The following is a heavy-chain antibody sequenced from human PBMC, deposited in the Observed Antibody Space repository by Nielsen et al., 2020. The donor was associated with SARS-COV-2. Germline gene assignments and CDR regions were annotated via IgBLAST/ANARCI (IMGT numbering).Heavy chain of an antibody. Sequence: GESLKISCVASGFSFSDYYMSWIRQAPGKGLEWISYISSGSTSTLYADSVKGRFTISRANAKNSLFLQMNSLRAEDTAVYYCARDRATVTSWGDAFDIWGQGTMVTVSS. V-gene: IGHV3-11*05. CDR1: GFSFSDYY. CDR2: ISSGSTST. J-gene: IGHJ3*02. CDR3: ARDRATVTSWGDAFDI. D-gene: IGHD4-17*01.